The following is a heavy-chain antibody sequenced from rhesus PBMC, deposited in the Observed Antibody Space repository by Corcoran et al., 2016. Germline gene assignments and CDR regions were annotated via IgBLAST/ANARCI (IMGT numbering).Heavy chain of an antibody. CDR3: ARNPAYCTGSGCYGLDS. CDR1: GGSISSNY. J-gene: IGHJ6*01. V-gene: IGHV4-160*01. CDR2: IYVSGGST. D-gene: IGHD2-21*01. Sequence: QVQLQESGPGLVKPSESLFLTCAVSGGSISSNYWSWTRQPPGKGLEWIGRIYVSGGSTDYNPSLKSRVTISTDTSKNQFSLKLSSVTAADTAVYYCARNPAYCTGSGCYGLDSWGQGVVVTVSS.